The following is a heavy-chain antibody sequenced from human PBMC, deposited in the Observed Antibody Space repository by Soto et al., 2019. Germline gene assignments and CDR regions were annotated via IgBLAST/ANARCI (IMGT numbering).Heavy chain of an antibody. CDR3: ARYHPAIYSNYGFDP. CDR2: IYYSGST. CDR1: GCSISSYY. Sequence: SETLSLTCTFSGCSISSYYWSWIRQPPGKGLEWIGYIYYSGSTNYNPSLKSRVTISVDTSKNQFSLKLSSVTAADTAVYYCARYHPAIYSNYGFDPWGQGTLVTVSS. V-gene: IGHV4-59*01. D-gene: IGHD4-4*01. J-gene: IGHJ5*02.